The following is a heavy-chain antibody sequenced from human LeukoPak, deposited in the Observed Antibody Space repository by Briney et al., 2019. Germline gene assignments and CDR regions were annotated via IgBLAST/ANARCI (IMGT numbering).Heavy chain of an antibody. CDR2: ISAYNGNT. CDR1: GYTFTSYG. V-gene: IGHV1-18*01. D-gene: IGHD3-22*01. CDR3: ARESYYYDSSGYHYFDY. J-gene: IGHJ4*02. Sequence: ASVKVSCKASGYTFTSYGISWVRQAPGQGPEWMGWISAYNGNTNYAQKLRGRVTMTTDTSTGTAYMELRSLRSNDTAVYYCARESYYYDSSGYHYFDYWGQGTLVTVSS.